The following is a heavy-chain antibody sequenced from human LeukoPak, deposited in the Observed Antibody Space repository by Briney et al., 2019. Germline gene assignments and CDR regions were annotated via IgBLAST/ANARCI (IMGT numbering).Heavy chain of an antibody. CDR3: ASDILTGLDAFDI. D-gene: IGHD3-9*01. CDR1: GFTFSSYG. V-gene: IGHV3-33*01. J-gene: IGHJ3*02. CDR2: IWYDGSNK. Sequence: PGRSLRLSCAASGFTFSSYGMHWVRQAPGKGLEWVAVIWYDGSNKYYADSVKGRFTISRDNSKNTLYLQMNSLRAEDTAEYYCASDILTGLDAFDIWGQGTMVTVSS.